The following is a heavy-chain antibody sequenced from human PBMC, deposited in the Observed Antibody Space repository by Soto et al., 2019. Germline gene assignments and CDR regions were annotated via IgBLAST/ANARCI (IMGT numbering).Heavy chain of an antibody. J-gene: IGHJ4*02. CDR2: IYPGDSDT. Sequence: GESLKISCKGSGYSFTSYWIGWVRQMPGKGLEWMGIIYPGDSDTRYSPSFQGQVTISADKSISTAYLQWSSLKASDTAMYYCARYCGGDCSDSYYFDYWGQGTLVTVSS. V-gene: IGHV5-51*01. CDR3: ARYCGGDCSDSYYFDY. D-gene: IGHD2-21*02. CDR1: GYSFTSYW.